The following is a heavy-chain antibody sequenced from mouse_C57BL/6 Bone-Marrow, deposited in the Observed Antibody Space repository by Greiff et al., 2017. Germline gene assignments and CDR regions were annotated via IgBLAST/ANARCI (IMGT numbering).Heavy chain of an antibody. D-gene: IGHD1-1*01. CDR3: TAYSDYGSSYDAMDY. J-gene: IGHJ4*01. V-gene: IGHV6-3*01. Sequence: EVNVVESGGGLVQPGGSMKLSCVASGFTFSNYWMNWVRQSPEKGLEWVAQIRLKSDNYATHYAESVKGRFTISRDDSKSSVYLQMNNLRAEDTGIYYCTAYSDYGSSYDAMDYWGQGTSVTVSS. CDR2: IRLKSDNYAT. CDR1: GFTFSNYW.